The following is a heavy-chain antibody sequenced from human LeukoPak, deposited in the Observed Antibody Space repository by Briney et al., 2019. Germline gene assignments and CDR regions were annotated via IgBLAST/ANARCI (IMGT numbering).Heavy chain of an antibody. D-gene: IGHD3-22*01. J-gene: IGHJ3*02. V-gene: IGHV3-7*01. CDR3: ARDERITMIRNAFDI. CDR1: GFIFSSYW. CDR2: IKQDGSEK. Sequence: PGGSLRLSCAASGFIFSSYWMSWVRQAPGKGLEWVANIKQDGSEKYYVDSVKGRFTISRDNAKNSLYLQMNSLRAEDTAVYYCARDERITMIRNAFDIWGQGTMVTVSS.